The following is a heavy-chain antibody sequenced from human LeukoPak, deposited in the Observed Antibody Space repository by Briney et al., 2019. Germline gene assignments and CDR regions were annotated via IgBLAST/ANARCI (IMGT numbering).Heavy chain of an antibody. J-gene: IGHJ6*03. CDR2: INPSGGT. CDR1: GGSFTDYS. Sequence: PSETLSLTCAVYGGSFTDYSWSWIRQPPGQGLELMGEINPSGGTNHNPSLISRVSMSVDTSKNQTSLRVSSVTAADTAVYYCARVGYSYSITDWSRTGLGAYPTKYYYMDVWGKGTTVTVSS. V-gene: IGHV4-34*01. CDR3: ARVGYSYSITDWSRTGLGAYPTKYYYMDV. D-gene: IGHD5-18*01.